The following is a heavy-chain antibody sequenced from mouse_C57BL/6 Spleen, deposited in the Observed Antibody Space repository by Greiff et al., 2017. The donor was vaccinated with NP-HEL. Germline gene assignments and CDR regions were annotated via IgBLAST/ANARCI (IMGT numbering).Heavy chain of an antibody. J-gene: IGHJ2*01. CDR3: ARSGYYFDY. V-gene: IGHV7-3*01. Sequence: DVQLVESGGGLVQPGGSLSLSCAASGFTFTDYYMSWVRQPPGKALEWLGFIRNKANGYTTEYSASVKGRFTISRDNSQSILYLQMNALRAEDSATYYCARSGYYFDYWGQGTTLTVSS. CDR2: IRNKANGYTT. CDR1: GFTFTDYY.